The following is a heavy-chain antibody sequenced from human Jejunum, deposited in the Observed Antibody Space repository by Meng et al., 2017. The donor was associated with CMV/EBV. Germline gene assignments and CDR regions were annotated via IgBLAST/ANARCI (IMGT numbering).Heavy chain of an antibody. V-gene: IGHV3-21*01. J-gene: IGHJ4*02. D-gene: IGHD2-2*01. CDR1: SRSN. CDR2: ISGSSNYI. Sequence: SRSNMNWVRQAPGKGPEWVSFISGSSNYIFYAESMKGRFTISRDNAKNSLYLQMNSLRDEDTAVYYCAREAGPGIVVTTAASYFDQWGQGTLVTVSS. CDR3: AREAGPGIVVTTAASYFDQ.